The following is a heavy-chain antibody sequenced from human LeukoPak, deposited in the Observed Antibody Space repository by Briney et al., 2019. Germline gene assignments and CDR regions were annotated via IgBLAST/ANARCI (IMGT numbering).Heavy chain of an antibody. Sequence: GGSLRLSCAASGFTFSSYAMSWVRQAPGKGLEWVSSISSSSSYIYYADSVKGRFTISRDNAKNSLYLQMNSLRAEDTAVYYCARSRNYYGSGSYYPYYFDYWGQGTLVTVSS. CDR3: ARSRNYYGSGSYYPYYFDY. CDR1: GFTFSSYA. V-gene: IGHV3-21*01. D-gene: IGHD3-10*01. J-gene: IGHJ4*02. CDR2: ISSSSSYI.